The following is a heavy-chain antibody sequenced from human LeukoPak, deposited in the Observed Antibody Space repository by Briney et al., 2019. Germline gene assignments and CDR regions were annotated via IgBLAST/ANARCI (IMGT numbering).Heavy chain of an antibody. Sequence: GGSLRLSCEASGFTFSNYAMNWVRQAPGKGLEWVSIISGSGYTTYYADSVRGRFTISRDTSTNTLYLQMNSLRAEDTALYYCAGDTSVGDYGDFDYWGQGTLVTVSS. V-gene: IGHV3-23*01. CDR1: GFTFSNYA. CDR2: ISGSGYTT. D-gene: IGHD4-17*01. CDR3: AGDTSVGDYGDFDY. J-gene: IGHJ4*02.